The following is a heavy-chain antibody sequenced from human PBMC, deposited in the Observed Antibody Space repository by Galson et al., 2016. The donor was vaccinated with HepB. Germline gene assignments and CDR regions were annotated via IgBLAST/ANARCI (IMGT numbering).Heavy chain of an antibody. CDR1: GFSFGSYW. J-gene: IGHJ4*02. D-gene: IGHD3/OR15-3a*01. Sequence: LKLSCAGSGFSFGSYWMSWVRQSPGKGLEWVANIKPDGSEKYYVDSVEGRFTISRDNAKNSLYLQMNSLRAEDTAVYYCARFGTGLDYWGQGTLVTVSS. CDR3: ARFGTGLDY. CDR2: IKPDGSEK. V-gene: IGHV3-7*01.